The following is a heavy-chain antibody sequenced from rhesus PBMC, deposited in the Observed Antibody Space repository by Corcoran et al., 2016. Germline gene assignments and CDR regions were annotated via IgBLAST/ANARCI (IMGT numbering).Heavy chain of an antibody. J-gene: IGHJ2*01. CDR3: ASSKYSGNSAFDY. D-gene: IGHD1-44*01. V-gene: IGHV4-169*02. CDR2: IYGIGSST. Sequence: QLQLQESGPGLVKPSETLSVTCAVSGGSISSSYWSWIRQAPGKGLEGSGYIYGIGSSTNYNPSPKSRVTRAVDTPKNQLSLKMSSVTAADTAVYYGASSKYSGNSAFDYWGPGTPITISS. CDR1: GGSISSSY.